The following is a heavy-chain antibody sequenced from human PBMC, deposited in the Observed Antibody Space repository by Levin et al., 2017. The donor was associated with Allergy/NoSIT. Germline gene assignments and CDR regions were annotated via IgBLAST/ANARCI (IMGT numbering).Heavy chain of an antibody. CDR1: GSSISSSSYY. D-gene: IGHD3-22*01. V-gene: IGHV4-39*01. CDR3: ARWYYDSSGYRWFDP. CDR2: IYYSGST. Sequence: ESLKISCTVSGSSISSSSYYWGWIRQPPGKGLEWIGSIYYSGSTYYNPSLKSRVTIFVDTSKNQFSLKLSSVTAADTAVYYCARWYYDSSGYRWFDPWGQGTLVTVSS. J-gene: IGHJ5*02.